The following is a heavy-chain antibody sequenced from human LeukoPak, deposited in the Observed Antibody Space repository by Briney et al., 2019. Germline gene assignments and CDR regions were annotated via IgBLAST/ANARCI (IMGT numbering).Heavy chain of an antibody. CDR1: GFTFSVHV. V-gene: IGHV3-64D*06. CDR2: ISSNGHDT. D-gene: IGHD3-16*02. CDR3: VKEAYRVSHNDY. J-gene: IGHJ4*02. Sequence: GKSLRLSCSASGFTFSVHVIHWVRQAPGRGLEFVSAISSNGHDTYYADSVKARFTISRDNSQNTVYPQMSSLRTDDTAVYYCVKEAYRVSHNDYWGQGTLVTVSS.